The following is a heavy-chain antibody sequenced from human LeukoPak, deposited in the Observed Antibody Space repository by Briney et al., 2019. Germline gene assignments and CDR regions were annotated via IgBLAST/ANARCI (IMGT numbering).Heavy chain of an antibody. CDR2: MNPNSGNT. J-gene: IGHJ4*02. CDR3: ARSRRGYSGFHFDY. CDR1: GYTFTSYD. V-gene: IGHV1-8*01. Sequence: ASVKVSCKASGYTFTSYDINRVRQATGQGLEWMGWMNPNSGNTGYAQKFQGRVTMTRNTSISTAYMELSSLRSEDTAVYYCARSRRGYSGFHFDYWGQGTLVTVSS. D-gene: IGHD5-12*01.